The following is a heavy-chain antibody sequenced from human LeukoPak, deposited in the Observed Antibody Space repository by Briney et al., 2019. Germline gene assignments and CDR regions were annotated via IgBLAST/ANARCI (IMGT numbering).Heavy chain of an antibody. CDR2: ITGNGGTI. CDR1: GLTFSRYD. Sequence: GGSLRLSCSASGLTFSRYDMHWVRQAPGKGLEHVSGITGNGGTIYYADSVRGRVTISSDNSKSTLYLHMSSLRAEDTAVYYCVKAIAAADNFDSWGQGTLVTVSS. CDR3: VKAIAAADNFDS. V-gene: IGHV3-64D*09. D-gene: IGHD6-25*01. J-gene: IGHJ4*02.